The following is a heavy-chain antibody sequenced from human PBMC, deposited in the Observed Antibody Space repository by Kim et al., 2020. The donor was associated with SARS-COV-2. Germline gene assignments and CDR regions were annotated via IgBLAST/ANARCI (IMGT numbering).Heavy chain of an antibody. Sequence: GGSLRLSCAASGFTFSSYAMHWVRQAPGKGLEWVAVISYDGSNKYYADSVKGRFTISRDNSKNTLYLQMNSLRAEDTAVYYCARAPTMIVVRSYFYYWG. J-gene: IGHJ4*01. CDR1: GFTFSSYA. V-gene: IGHV3-30*01. D-gene: IGHD3-22*01. CDR2: ISYDGSNK. CDR3: ARAPTMIVVRSYFYY.